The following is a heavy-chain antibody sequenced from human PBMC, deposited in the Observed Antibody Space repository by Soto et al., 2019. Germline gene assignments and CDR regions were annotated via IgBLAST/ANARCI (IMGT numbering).Heavy chain of an antibody. CDR2: INAGNGNT. V-gene: IGHV1-3*01. D-gene: IGHD2-2*01. CDR3: ARSIVVVPRANPWFDP. J-gene: IGHJ5*02. Sequence: GASVKVSCKASGYTFTSYAMHWVRQAPGQRLEWMGWINAGNGNTKYSQKFQGRVTITRDTSASTAYMELSSLRSEDTAVYYCARSIVVVPRANPWFDPWGQGTLVTVSP. CDR1: GYTFTSYA.